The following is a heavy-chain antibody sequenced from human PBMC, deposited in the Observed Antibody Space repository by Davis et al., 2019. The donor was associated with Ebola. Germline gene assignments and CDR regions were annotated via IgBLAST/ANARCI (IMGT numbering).Heavy chain of an antibody. V-gene: IGHV1-2*06. CDR1: GYSFTGNY. CDR3: ARGGYSYGYLRGGGAFDP. J-gene: IGHJ5*02. D-gene: IGHD5-18*01. Sequence: AASVKVSCKASGYSFTGNYIQWVRQAPGQGLEWMGRINPNSGGTNYAQKFQGRVTMTRDTSISTVYMELSRLRSDDTAVYYCARGGYSYGYLRGGGAFDPWGQGTLVTVSS. CDR2: INPNSGGT.